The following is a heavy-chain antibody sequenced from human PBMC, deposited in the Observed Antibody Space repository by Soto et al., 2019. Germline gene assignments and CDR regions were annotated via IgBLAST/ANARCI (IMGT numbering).Heavy chain of an antibody. CDR2: IYYSGST. D-gene: IGHD4-17*01. CDR1: GGSISSGGYY. CDR3: ARDTVTTRPHYYYYGMDV. J-gene: IGHJ6*02. V-gene: IGHV4-31*03. Sequence: QVQLQESGPGLVKPSQTLSLTCTVSGGSISSGGYYWSWIRQHPGKGLEWIGYIYYSGSTYYNPSPKRRVTISVDTSKNQFPLKLSSVTAADTAVYYCARDTVTTRPHYYYYGMDVWGQGTTVTVSS.